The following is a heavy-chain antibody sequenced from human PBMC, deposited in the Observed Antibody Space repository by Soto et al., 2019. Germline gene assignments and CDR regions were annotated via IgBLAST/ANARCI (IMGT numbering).Heavy chain of an antibody. V-gene: IGHV3-15*01. Sequence: PGGSLRLSCAASGFTFSNAWMSWVRQAPGKGLEWVGRIKSKTDGGTTDYAAPVKGRFTISRDDSKNTLYLQMNSLKTEDTAVYYCTTDPHSGYYYYSYMDVWGKGTTVTVSS. D-gene: IGHD6-25*01. CDR1: GFTFSNAW. CDR3: TTDPHSGYYYYSYMDV. J-gene: IGHJ6*03. CDR2: IKSKTDGGTT.